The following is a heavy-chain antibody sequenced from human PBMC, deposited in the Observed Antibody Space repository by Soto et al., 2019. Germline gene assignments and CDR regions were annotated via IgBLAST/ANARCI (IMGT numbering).Heavy chain of an antibody. D-gene: IGHD3-22*01. CDR2: IYYSGST. Sequence: TLSLTCTVSGGSISSGGYYWSWIRQHPGKGLEWIGCIYYSGSTYYNPSLKSRVTISVDTSKNQFSLKLSSVTAADTAVYYCARVGYYDSSGYPNWFDPWGQGTLVTVSS. J-gene: IGHJ5*02. V-gene: IGHV4-31*03. CDR3: ARVGYYDSSGYPNWFDP. CDR1: GGSISSGGYY.